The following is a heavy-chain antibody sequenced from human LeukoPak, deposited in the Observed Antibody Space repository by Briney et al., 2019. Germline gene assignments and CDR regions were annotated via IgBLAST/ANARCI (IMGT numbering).Heavy chain of an antibody. J-gene: IGHJ5*02. D-gene: IGHD2-15*01. Sequence: ASVKVSCKASGYTFTSYAMNWVRQAPGQGLEWMGWINTNTGNPTYAQGFTGRFVFSLDTSVSTAYLQISSLKAEDTAVYYCARDAEEAYCSGGSCPPNWFDPWGQGTLVTVSS. V-gene: IGHV7-4-1*02. CDR1: GYTFTSYA. CDR2: INTNTGNP. CDR3: ARDAEEAYCSGGSCPPNWFDP.